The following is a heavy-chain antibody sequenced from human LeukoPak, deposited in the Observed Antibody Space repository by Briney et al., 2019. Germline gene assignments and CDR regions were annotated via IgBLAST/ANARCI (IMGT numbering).Heavy chain of an antibody. J-gene: IGHJ5*02. CDR2: IYYSGST. D-gene: IGHD6-19*01. V-gene: IGHV4-39*01. CDR3: ARREGQWLSMDVNWFDP. CDR1: GGSISSSSCY. Sequence: SETLSLTCTVSGGSISSSSCYWGWIRQPPGKGLEWIGSIYYSGSTYYNPSLKSRVTISVDTSKNQFSLKLSSVTAADTAVYYCARREGQWLSMDVNWFDPWGQGTLVTVSS.